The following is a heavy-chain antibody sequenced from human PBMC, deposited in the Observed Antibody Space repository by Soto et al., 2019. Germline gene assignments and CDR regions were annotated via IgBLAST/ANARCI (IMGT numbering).Heavy chain of an antibody. D-gene: IGHD3-22*01. V-gene: IGHV3-30*03. CDR3: ALSYGDYYDGSGYDY. Sequence: QVQLVESGGGVVQPGRSLRLSCAASGFTFSSYGMHWVRQAPGKGLEWVAVISYDGSNKYYADSVKGRFTISRDNSKNTLYLQMNSLRAEDTAVYYCALSYGDYYDGSGYDYWGQGTLVTVSS. CDR2: ISYDGSNK. J-gene: IGHJ4*02. CDR1: GFTFSSYG.